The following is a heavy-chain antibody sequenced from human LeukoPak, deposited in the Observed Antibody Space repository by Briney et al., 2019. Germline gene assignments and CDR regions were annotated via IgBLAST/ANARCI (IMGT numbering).Heavy chain of an antibody. D-gene: IGHD2-2*01. J-gene: IGHJ6*03. Sequence: ASVKVSCKASGYTFSSYGMNWVRQAPGQGLEWLGWINRNSGNTGYAQKVQGRVTMTRNTSISTAYMELSSLRSEDTAVYYCARDLAPAATSYYYYYYMDVWGKGTTVTISS. CDR1: GYTFSSYG. CDR3: ARDLAPAATSYYYYYYMDV. CDR2: INRNSGNT. V-gene: IGHV1-8*02.